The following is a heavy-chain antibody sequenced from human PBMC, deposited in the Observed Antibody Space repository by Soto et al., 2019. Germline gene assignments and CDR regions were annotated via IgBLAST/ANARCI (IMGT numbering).Heavy chain of an antibody. D-gene: IGHD7-27*01. CDR1: GNSFTTSA. Sequence: ASVKVSCKASGNSFTTSAIHWVRQAPGQRPEWMGWINAGNGYIKYSQTFQGRVTITRDTSASTMYMELSSLKYEDTGIYYCTRESAPWGFEHWGQGTRVTVSS. V-gene: IGHV1-3*01. CDR3: TRESAPWGFEH. CDR2: INAGNGYI. J-gene: IGHJ4*02.